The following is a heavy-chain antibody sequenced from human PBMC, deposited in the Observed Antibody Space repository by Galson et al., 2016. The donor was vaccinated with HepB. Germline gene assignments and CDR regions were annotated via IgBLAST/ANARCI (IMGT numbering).Heavy chain of an antibody. J-gene: IGHJ4*02. CDR1: GFSLTTFGMS. CDR3: VHSGMKVNLGGVMGGIFDN. V-gene: IGHV2-5*02. Sequence: PALVKPTQTLTLTCSISGFSLTTFGMSVGWVRQPPNKALEWVGLIYWDDDKLFSSSLKNRLPITKDPSKDQVVLTLTNMDTLDTGTTYCVHSGMKVNLGGVMGGIFDNWGQGALVTVSS. CDR2: IYWDDDK. D-gene: IGHD3-16*01.